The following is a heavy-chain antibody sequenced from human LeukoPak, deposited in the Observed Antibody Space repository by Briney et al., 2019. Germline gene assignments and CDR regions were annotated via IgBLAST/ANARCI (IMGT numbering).Heavy chain of an antibody. CDR1: GFTFSTYN. D-gene: IGHD3-3*02. CDR2: ITSSSSYA. J-gene: IGHJ6*03. V-gene: IGHV3-21*01. Sequence: PGGSLRLSCEASGFTFSTYNMNWVRQAPGKRLEWVSSITSSSSYAFYADSVKGRFTISRDNAKNSLYLQMNSLRAEDTAVYYCARDLSTNYYYYMDVWGKGTTVTVSS. CDR3: ARDLSTNYYYYMDV.